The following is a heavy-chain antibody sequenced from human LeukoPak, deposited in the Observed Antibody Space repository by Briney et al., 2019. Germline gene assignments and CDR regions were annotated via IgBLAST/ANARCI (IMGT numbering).Heavy chain of an antibody. J-gene: IGHJ4*02. CDR3: AKDIRGHSSGYLFEY. CDR1: GFTFSSYS. D-gene: IGHD3-22*01. CDR2: ISSSSSYI. V-gene: IGHV3-21*04. Sequence: GGSLRLPCAASGFTFSSYSMNWVRQAPGKGLEWVSSISSSSSYIYYADSVKGRFTISRDNAKNSLYLQINSLRAEDTAFYYCAKDIRGHSSGYLFEYWGQGTLVTVSS.